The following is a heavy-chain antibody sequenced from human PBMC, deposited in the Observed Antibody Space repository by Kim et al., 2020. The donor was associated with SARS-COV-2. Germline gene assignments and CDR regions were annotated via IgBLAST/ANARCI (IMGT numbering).Heavy chain of an antibody. J-gene: IGHJ6*02. Sequence: GESLKISCKGSGYSFTSYWIGWVRKMPGKGLEWMGIIYPGDSDTRYSPSFQGQVTISADKSISTAYLQWSSLKASDTAMYYCARSWYPGIGYYYGMDVWGQGTTVTVSS. CDR3: ARSWYPGIGYYYGMDV. V-gene: IGHV5-51*01. D-gene: IGHD6-13*01. CDR2: IYPGDSDT. CDR1: GYSFTSYW.